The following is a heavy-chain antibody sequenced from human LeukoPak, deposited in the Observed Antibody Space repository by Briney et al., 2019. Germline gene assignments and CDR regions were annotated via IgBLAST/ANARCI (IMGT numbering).Heavy chain of an antibody. V-gene: IGHV3-30*04. Sequence: PGGSLRLSCAASGFTFSSYAMHWVRQAPGKGLEWVAVISYDGSNKYYADSVKGRFTISRDNSKNPLYLQMNSLRAEDTAVYYCARDGSGWFYYYYYYGMDVWGQGTTVTVSS. CDR2: ISYDGSNK. D-gene: IGHD6-19*01. CDR3: ARDGSGWFYYYYYYGMDV. CDR1: GFTFSSYA. J-gene: IGHJ6*02.